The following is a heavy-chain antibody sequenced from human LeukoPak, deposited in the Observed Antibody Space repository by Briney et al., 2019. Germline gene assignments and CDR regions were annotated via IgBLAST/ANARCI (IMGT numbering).Heavy chain of an antibody. Sequence: GASVKVSCKASGYTFTGYYMHWVRQAPGQGLEWMGWINPNNGGTNYAQKIQGRVTMTRDTSISTAYMELSRLTSDDTAVYYCASGSGSSWFNPWGQGTLVTVSS. CDR1: GYTFTGYY. J-gene: IGHJ5*02. CDR3: ASGSGSSWFNP. CDR2: INPNNGGT. V-gene: IGHV1-2*02. D-gene: IGHD3-10*01.